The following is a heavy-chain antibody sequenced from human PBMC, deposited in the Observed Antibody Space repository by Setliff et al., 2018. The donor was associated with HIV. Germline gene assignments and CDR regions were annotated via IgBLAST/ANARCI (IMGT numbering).Heavy chain of an antibody. CDR2: INYSGTT. D-gene: IGHD4-4*01. CDR1: GGSISSYY. V-gene: IGHV4-59*08. CDR3: ARTVPHSAAQDAFDI. J-gene: IGHJ3*02. Sequence: SETLSLTCTVSGGSISSYYWSWIRQPPGKRLEWIGHINYSGTTNYNPSLKSRVTISVDTSKNQISLRLSSVTAADTAVYYCARTVPHSAAQDAFDIWGQGTVVTVSS.